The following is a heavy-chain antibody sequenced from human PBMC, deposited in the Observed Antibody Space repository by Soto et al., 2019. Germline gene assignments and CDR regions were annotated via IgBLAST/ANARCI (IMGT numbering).Heavy chain of an antibody. V-gene: IGHV4-59*01. D-gene: IGHD3-22*01. CDR3: ASRRYDSSGYYWFAY. Sequence: SALLSLTCTVSGGSISSYYWSWIRQPPGKGLEWIGYIYYSGITNYNPSLKSRVTISVDTSKNQFSLKLSSVTAADTAVYYCASRRYDSSGYYWFAYWGQGTLVTVSS. J-gene: IGHJ4*02. CDR1: GGSISSYY. CDR2: IYYSGIT.